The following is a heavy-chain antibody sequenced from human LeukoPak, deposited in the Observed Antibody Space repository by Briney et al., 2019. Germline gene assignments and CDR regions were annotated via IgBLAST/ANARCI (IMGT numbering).Heavy chain of an antibody. Sequence: GGSLRLSCAASGFTFSNAWLSWVRQTPGKGLEWVGRIKSKKFGETTDYAAPVKGRFTISRDDSKSMLYLQMNSLKTEDTAVFYCTASDTPGVDYWGQGTLLSVSS. CDR3: TASDTPGVDY. CDR2: IKSKKFGETT. V-gene: IGHV3-15*01. CDR1: GFTFSNAW. J-gene: IGHJ4*02. D-gene: IGHD5-18*01.